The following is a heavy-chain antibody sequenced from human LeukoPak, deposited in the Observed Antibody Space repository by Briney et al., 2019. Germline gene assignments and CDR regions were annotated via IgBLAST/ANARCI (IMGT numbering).Heavy chain of an antibody. CDR3: AKDQGSGWFGGFDI. V-gene: IGHV3-30*18. CDR2: ISDDGTTT. J-gene: IGHJ3*02. D-gene: IGHD6-19*01. Sequence: GGSLRLSCEASGFTFSYYGIHWDRQAPDKGLEWVAVISDDGTTTFYADSVKGRITISRDNSKNTLYLQMNSLRADDTAVYYCAKDQGSGWFGGFDIWGQGTMVTVSS. CDR1: GFTFSYYG.